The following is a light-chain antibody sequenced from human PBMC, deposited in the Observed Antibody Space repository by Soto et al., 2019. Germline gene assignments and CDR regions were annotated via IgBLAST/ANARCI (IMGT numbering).Light chain of an antibody. V-gene: IGLV2-14*03. CDR3: SSYTSIDTWV. CDR2: DVS. CDR1: SSDVGGYNY. Sequence: QSALTQPASVSGSPGQSITITCTGTSSDVGGYNYVSWYQQHPGKAPKVLISDVSNRPSGISNRFSGSKSGNTASLTISGLKAEDVADYYCSSYTSIDTWVFGTGTKVTV. J-gene: IGLJ1*01.